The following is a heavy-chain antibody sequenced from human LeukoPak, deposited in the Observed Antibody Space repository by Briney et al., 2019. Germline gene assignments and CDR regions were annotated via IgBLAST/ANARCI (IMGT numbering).Heavy chain of an antibody. CDR3: ARDLAGDAFDI. J-gene: IGHJ3*02. CDR2: INPNSGGT. CDR1: GYTFTGYN. V-gene: IGHV1-2*02. Sequence: GASVRVSCKASGYTFTGYNMHWMRQAPGQGLEWMGWINPNSGGTDYAQKFQGRVTMTRDTSISTAYMELSRLRSDDTAVYYCARDLAGDAFDIWGQGTMVTVSS. D-gene: IGHD2-21*01.